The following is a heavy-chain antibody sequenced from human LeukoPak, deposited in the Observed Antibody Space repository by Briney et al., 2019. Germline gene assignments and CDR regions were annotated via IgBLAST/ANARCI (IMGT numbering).Heavy chain of an antibody. CDR3: ARVVYYDSSGYNY. CDR1: GFTFGTYS. CDR2: ISSSSSTI. J-gene: IGHJ4*02. V-gene: IGHV3-48*01. Sequence: GGSLRLSCAASGFTFGTYSMNWVRQAPGKGLEWVSYISSSSSTIYYADSVKGRFTISRDNAKNSLYLQMNSLRAEDTAVYYCARVVYYDSSGYNYWGQGTLVTVSS. D-gene: IGHD3-22*01.